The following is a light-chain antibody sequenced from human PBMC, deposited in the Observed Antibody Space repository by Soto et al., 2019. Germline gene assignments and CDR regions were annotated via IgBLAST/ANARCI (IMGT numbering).Light chain of an antibody. CDR1: QSVSTN. V-gene: IGKV3-15*01. Sequence: EIVMTQSPATLSVSPGERATLSCRASQSVSTNLAWYQQKPGQAPRLLIYAASFRATGIPARFSGSGSGTEFTLTISSLKSEYFAVYYCQQYDERPKNLSFGEGTKVEIK. J-gene: IGKJ4*01. CDR2: AAS. CDR3: QQYDERPKNLS.